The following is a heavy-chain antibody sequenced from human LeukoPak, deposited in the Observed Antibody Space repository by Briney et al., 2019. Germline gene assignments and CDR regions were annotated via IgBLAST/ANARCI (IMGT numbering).Heavy chain of an antibody. J-gene: IGHJ4*02. CDR1: GFTFSNAW. D-gene: IGHD3-3*01. CDR2: IKSKTDGGTT. CDR3: TTGVVMSYFDY. V-gene: IGHV3-15*01. Sequence: GGSLGLSCAASGFTFSNAWMSWVRQAPGKGLEWVGRIKSKTDGGTTDYAAPVKGRFTISRDDSKNTLYLQMNSLKTEDTAVYYCTTGVVMSYFDYWGQGTLVTVSS.